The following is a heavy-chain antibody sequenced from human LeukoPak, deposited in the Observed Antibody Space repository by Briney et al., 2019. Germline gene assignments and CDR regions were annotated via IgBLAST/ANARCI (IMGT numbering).Heavy chain of an antibody. J-gene: IGHJ3*02. D-gene: IGHD1-1*01. CDR1: RFTFSSSW. V-gene: IGHV3-7*01. CDR2: IKEDGSQK. CDR3: ARNLAYNAFDI. Sequence: PGGSLRLSCAASRFTFSSSWMTWVRQPLGKGLEYVANIKEDGSQKYYEDSVKGRFTISRGNVKNSLYLQMDSLRAEDTAVYFCARNLAYNAFDIWGQGTVVTVSS.